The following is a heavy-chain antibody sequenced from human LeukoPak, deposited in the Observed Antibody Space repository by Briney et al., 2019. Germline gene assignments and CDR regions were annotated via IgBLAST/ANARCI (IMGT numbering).Heavy chain of an antibody. V-gene: IGHV3-30*18. Sequence: GGSLRLSCAASGFTFSSYGMHWVRQAPGKGLEWVAVISYDGSNKYYADSVKGRFTISRDDSKNTLYLQMNSLRAEDTAVYYCAKGESTGYSSSGFDYWGQGTLVTVSS. CDR1: GFTFSSYG. CDR3: AKGESTGYSSSGFDY. D-gene: IGHD6-13*01. J-gene: IGHJ4*02. CDR2: ISYDGSNK.